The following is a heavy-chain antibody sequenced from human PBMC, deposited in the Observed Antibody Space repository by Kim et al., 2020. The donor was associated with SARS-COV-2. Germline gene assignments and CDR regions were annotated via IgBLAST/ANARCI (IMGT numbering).Heavy chain of an antibody. D-gene: IGHD6-13*01. CDR2: IIPIFGTA. CDR1: GGTFSSYA. Sequence: SVKVSCKASGGTFSSYAISWVRQAPGQGLEWMGGIIPIFGTANYAQKFQGRVTITADESTSTAYMELSSLRSEDTAVYYCARDHNIAAAGTSSWGQGTLVTVSS. CDR3: ARDHNIAAAGTSS. V-gene: IGHV1-69*13. J-gene: IGHJ5*02.